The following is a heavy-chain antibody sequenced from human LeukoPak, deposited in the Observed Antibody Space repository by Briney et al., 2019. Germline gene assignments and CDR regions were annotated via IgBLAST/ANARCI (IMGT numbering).Heavy chain of an antibody. Sequence: SETLSLTCAVYGGSFSGYYWSWIRQPPGKGLEWIGEINHSGSTNYNPSLKSRVTISVDTSKNQFSLKLSSVTAADTAVYYCARRRGANIVVVVAAYYFDYWGQGTLVTVSS. CDR2: INHSGST. CDR1: GGSFSGYY. CDR3: ARRRGANIVVVVAAYYFDY. D-gene: IGHD2-15*01. V-gene: IGHV4-34*01. J-gene: IGHJ4*02.